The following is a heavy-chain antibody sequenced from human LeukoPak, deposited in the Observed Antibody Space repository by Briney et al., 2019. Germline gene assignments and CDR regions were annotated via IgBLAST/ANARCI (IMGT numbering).Heavy chain of an antibody. CDR2: IKSNADGGTT. CDR3: VTDPPMTGGRWFDP. J-gene: IGHJ5*02. D-gene: IGHD3-22*01. Sequence: QPGGSLRLSCTVSGGIFRDFWMTWVRQAPGKGPEWVGQIKSNADGGTTDYAAAVKGRFTISRDDSRNTLFLQMNSLKVEDTAVYYCVTDPPMTGGRWFDPWGQGTLVTVSS. CDR1: GGIFRDFW. V-gene: IGHV3-15*01.